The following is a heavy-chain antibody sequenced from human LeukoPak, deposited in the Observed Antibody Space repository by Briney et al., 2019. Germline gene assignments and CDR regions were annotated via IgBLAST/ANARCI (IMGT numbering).Heavy chain of an antibody. J-gene: IGHJ4*02. CDR1: GYTFTSYG. Sequence: ASVKVSCKASGYTFTSYGISWVRQAPGQGLEWMEWISAYNGNTNYAQKLQGRVTMTTDTSTSTAYMELRSLRSDDTAVYYCATIHIHDFWSPLNLDYWGQGTLVTVSS. D-gene: IGHD3-3*01. CDR2: ISAYNGNT. CDR3: ATIHIHDFWSPLNLDY. V-gene: IGHV1-18*01.